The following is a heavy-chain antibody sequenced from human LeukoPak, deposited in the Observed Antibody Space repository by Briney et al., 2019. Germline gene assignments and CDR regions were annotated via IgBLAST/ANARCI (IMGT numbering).Heavy chain of an antibody. V-gene: IGHV3-9*01. Sequence: PGGSLRLSCAASGFTFDDYAMHWVRQAPGKGLEWVSGISWNSDSIDYADSVKGRFTISRDNAKNSLYLQMNSLRAEDTAVYYCARVSAIVGATWGFDPWGQGILVTVSS. CDR1: GFTFDDYA. D-gene: IGHD1-26*01. CDR2: ISWNSDSI. CDR3: ARVSAIVGATWGFDP. J-gene: IGHJ5*02.